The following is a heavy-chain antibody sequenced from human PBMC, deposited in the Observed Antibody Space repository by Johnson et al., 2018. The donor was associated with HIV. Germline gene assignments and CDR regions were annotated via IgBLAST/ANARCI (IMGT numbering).Heavy chain of an antibody. CDR3: AKDSGALGLGDAFDI. Sequence: EVQLVESGGGLVQPGGSLRLSCAASGFTFSSYAMTWVRQAPGKGLEWVAGISGSGGGTYYADSVKGRFTISRDNSKNTVFLQMSRLRAEDTALYYCAKDSGALGLGDAFDIWGQGTMVIVSS. V-gene: IGHV3-23*04. CDR2: ISGSGGGT. D-gene: IGHD3-16*01. J-gene: IGHJ3*02. CDR1: GFTFSSYA.